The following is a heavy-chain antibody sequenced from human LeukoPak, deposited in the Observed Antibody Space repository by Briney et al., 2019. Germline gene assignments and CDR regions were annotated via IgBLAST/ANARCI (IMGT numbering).Heavy chain of an antibody. CDR2: INWNGGST. D-gene: IGHD3-16*01. Sequence: GGSLRLSCAASGFTFSSYGMHWVRQAPGKGLEWVSLINWNGGSTYYADSVKGRFTISRDNSKNSLYLQMSSLRAEDTALYYCAKGGYDPDYYFDYWGQGTLVTVSS. V-gene: IGHV3-43D*03. CDR1: GFTFSSYG. J-gene: IGHJ4*02. CDR3: AKGGYDPDYYFDY.